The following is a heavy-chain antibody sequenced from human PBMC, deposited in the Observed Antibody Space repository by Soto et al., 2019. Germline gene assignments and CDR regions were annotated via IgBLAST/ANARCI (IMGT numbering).Heavy chain of an antibody. Sequence: QVHLQESGPGLVKPSETMSLTCTASGASIRNFYWNWVRQFPGKGLEWIGHIYNGERTNSNPSLKSRVTISVDTSKNQFSLKLSSVTVADTAVYYCAQTTGWPGFDYWGQGTLVAVSS. J-gene: IGHJ4*02. CDR2: IYNGERT. CDR1: GASIRNFY. D-gene: IGHD6-19*01. V-gene: IGHV4-59*01. CDR3: AQTTGWPGFDY.